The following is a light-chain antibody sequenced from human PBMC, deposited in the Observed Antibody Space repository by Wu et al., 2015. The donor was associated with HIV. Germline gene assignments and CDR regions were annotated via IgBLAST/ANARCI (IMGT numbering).Light chain of an antibody. CDR3: QQSYSIPIT. CDR2: GAS. Sequence: DIQMTQSPSSLSASVGDRVTITCRASQSISSFLHWYQQKAGKAPRLLVYGASSLQSGVPSRFSGSRSGTDFTLTISSLQPEDFATYYCQQSYSIPITFGQGTRLDIK. J-gene: IGKJ5*01. V-gene: IGKV1-39*01. CDR1: QSISSF.